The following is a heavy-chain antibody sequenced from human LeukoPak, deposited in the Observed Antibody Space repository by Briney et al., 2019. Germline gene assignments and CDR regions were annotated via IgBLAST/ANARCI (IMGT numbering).Heavy chain of an antibody. J-gene: IGHJ4*02. Sequence: PGGSLRLSCAASGFTFSSYEMNWVRQAPGKGLEWVSYISSSGSTISYADSVKGRFTISRDNAKNSLYLQMNSLRAEDTAVYYCARDGVGRVPEMSAPDYWGQGTLVTVSS. CDR1: GFTFSSYE. CDR3: ARDGVGRVPEMSAPDY. V-gene: IGHV3-48*03. D-gene: IGHD3-16*01. CDR2: ISSSGSTI.